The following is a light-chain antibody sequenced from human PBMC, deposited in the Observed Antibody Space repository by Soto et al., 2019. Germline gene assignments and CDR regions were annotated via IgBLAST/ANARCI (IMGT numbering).Light chain of an antibody. CDR3: CSYAATSSFVL. J-gene: IGLJ2*01. CDR2: EVT. Sequence: QSALTQPASVSGSPGQSITISCTGTRTDVGSYDLVSWYQQLPGKVPKLVIYEVTKRPSGVSNRFSGSKSGNTASLTISGLQAEDEDDYYCCSYAATSSFVLFGGGTKLTVL. V-gene: IGLV2-23*02. CDR1: RTDVGSYDL.